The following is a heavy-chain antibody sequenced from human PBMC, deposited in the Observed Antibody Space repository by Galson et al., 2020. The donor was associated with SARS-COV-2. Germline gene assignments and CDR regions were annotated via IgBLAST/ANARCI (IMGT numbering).Heavy chain of an antibody. Sequence: TGGSLRLSCAASGFTFSSYAMHWVRQAPGKGLEWVAVISNDGSTSYYADSVKGRFTISRDNSKNTLFLQMNSLRAEDKGVYYCARGPRFGELLSPFDSWGQGTLVTVSS. CDR2: ISNDGSTS. CDR1: GFTFSSYA. J-gene: IGHJ4*02. CDR3: ARGPRFGELLSPFDS. V-gene: IGHV3-30-3*01. D-gene: IGHD3-10*01.